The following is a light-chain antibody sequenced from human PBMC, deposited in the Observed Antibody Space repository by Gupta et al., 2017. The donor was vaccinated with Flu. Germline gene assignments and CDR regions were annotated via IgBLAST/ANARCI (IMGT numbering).Light chain of an antibody. Sequence: DIQMTQFPSSLSSSLRDRVTITCRASQTINTYLSWYQQKPGEAPQLLIYAASKLQSGVSSRFSGSGSGTDFTLTISRLQTEDIATYYCLQSYSIPRTFGQGTKV. CDR2: AAS. CDR1: QTINTY. V-gene: IGKV1-39*01. CDR3: LQSYSIPRT. J-gene: IGKJ1*01.